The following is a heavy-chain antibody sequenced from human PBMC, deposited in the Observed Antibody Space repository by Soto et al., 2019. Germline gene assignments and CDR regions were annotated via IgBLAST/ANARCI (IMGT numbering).Heavy chain of an antibody. D-gene: IGHD4-17*01. J-gene: IGHJ5*02. Sequence: SETLSLTCTVSGGSISSSSYYWGWIRQPPGKGLEWIGSIYYSRGTYYNPSLKSRVTISVDTSKNQFSLKLSSVTAADTAVYYCARRTLHDYGDYGLWFYPWGQGTLVTVSS. CDR1: GGSISSSSYY. CDR3: ARRTLHDYGDYGLWFYP. CDR2: IYYSRGT. V-gene: IGHV4-39*01.